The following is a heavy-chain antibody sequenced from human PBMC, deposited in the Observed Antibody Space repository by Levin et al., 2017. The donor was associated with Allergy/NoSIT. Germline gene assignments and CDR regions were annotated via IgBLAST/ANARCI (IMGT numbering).Heavy chain of an antibody. CDR2: IWYDGSNK. CDR1: GFTFSSYG. J-gene: IGHJ4*02. CDR3: ARSWYYYDSSGYFGY. V-gene: IGHV3-33*01. Sequence: AGGSLRLSCAASGFTFSSYGMHWVRQAPGKGLEWVAVIWYDGSNKYYADSVKGRFTISRDNSKNTLYLQMNSLRAEDTAVYYCARSWYYYDSSGYFGYWGQGTLVTVSS. D-gene: IGHD3-22*01.